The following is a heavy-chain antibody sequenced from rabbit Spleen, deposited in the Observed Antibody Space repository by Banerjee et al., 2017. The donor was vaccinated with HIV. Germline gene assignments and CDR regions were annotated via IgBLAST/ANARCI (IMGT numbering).Heavy chain of an antibody. CDR2: IHGGSINNI. Sequence: QSLEESGGDLVKPGASLILTCTASGFSFSGSYYMCWVRQAPGKGLEWIACIHGGSINNIYYASWAKGRFTISRTSSTTVTLLMTSLTAADTATYFCARFYAGYRDFGYAAMWGQGTLVTVS. V-gene: IGHV1S40*01. CDR3: ARFYAGYRDFGYAAM. J-gene: IGHJ4*01. CDR1: GFSFSGSYY. D-gene: IGHD7-1*01.